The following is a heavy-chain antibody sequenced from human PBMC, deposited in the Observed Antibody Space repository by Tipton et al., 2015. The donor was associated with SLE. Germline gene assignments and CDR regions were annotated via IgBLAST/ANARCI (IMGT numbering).Heavy chain of an antibody. D-gene: IGHD7-27*01. J-gene: IGHJ6*03. CDR3: ARSPPRPLGYFYYYYYMDV. CDR1: GGSITSGTYY. V-gene: IGHV4-61*10. CDR2: IYYSGCT. Sequence: LRLSCTVSGGSITSGTYYWTWIRLSAGKGLEWIGYIYYSGCTNYNPSLKSRVTISVDTSQNQFSLKLSSVTAADTAVYYCARSPPRPLGYFYYYYYMDVWGKGTTVTVSS.